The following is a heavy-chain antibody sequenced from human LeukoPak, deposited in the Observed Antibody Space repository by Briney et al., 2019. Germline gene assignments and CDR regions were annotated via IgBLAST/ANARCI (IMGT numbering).Heavy chain of an antibody. D-gene: IGHD3-10*01. J-gene: IGHJ4*02. Sequence: SETLSLTCTVSGGSISSYYWSWIRQPPGKGLEGIGSIYYSGSTYYNPSLKSRVTISVDTSKNQFSLKLSSVTAADTAVYYCATRSGSYYNTVDYWGQGTLVTVSS. V-gene: IGHV4-59*05. CDR2: IYYSGST. CDR3: ATRSGSYYNTVDY. CDR1: GGSISSYY.